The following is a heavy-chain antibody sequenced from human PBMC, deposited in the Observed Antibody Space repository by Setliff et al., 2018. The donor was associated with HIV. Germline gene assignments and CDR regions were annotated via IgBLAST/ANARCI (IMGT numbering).Heavy chain of an antibody. CDR1: GYSFSTYW. Sequence: PGESLKISCKGFGYSFSTYWIGWVRQMPGKGLEWMGILYPTDSDTVYSPSFQGQVTLSADKSVTTACLQWSSLKASDTAMYFCARRGYTGYDYYYMGVWGRGTTVAVAS. CDR3: ARRGYTGYDYYYMGV. CDR2: LYPTDSDT. J-gene: IGHJ6*03. D-gene: IGHD5-12*01. V-gene: IGHV5-51*01.